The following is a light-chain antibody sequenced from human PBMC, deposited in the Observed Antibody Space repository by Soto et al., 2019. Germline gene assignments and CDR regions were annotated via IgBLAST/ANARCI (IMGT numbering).Light chain of an antibody. J-gene: IGKJ1*01. CDR2: GAS. CDR3: QQYGTSPPT. V-gene: IGKV3-20*01. Sequence: EIVLTQSPGTLSLSPGERATLSCKASQSVSSNFLAWYQRKPGQAPRLLIYGASYRATDIPYRFSGSWSGTDFTLTITRLEPEDFAVYYCQQYGTSPPTFGQGTKVDI. CDR1: QSVSSNF.